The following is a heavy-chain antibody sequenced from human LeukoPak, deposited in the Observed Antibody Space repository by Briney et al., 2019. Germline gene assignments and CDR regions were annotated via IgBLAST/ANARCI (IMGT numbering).Heavy chain of an antibody. V-gene: IGHV3-15*01. D-gene: IGHD3-16*02. CDR3: TTDRMVTVGGVIVS. CDR2: IKSKTDGGTT. J-gene: IGHJ5*02. CDR1: GFTSSNAW. Sequence: PGGSLRLSCAASGFTSSNAWMSWVRQAPGKGLEWVGRIKSKTDGGTTDYAAPVKGRFTISKNDSKNTLYLQMNSLETEDTAVYSFTTDRMVTVGGVIVSWGQGTLVTVSS.